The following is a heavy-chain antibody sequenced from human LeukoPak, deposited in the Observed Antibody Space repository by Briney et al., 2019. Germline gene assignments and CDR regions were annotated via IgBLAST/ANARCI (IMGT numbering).Heavy chain of an antibody. J-gene: IGHJ1*01. CDR3: ALLGAAGREYFQH. V-gene: IGHV3-23*01. Sequence: PGGSLRLSCAASGFTFSSYAMSWVRQAPGKGLEWVSAISGSGGSTYYADSVKGRFTISRDNSKNTLYLQMNSLRAEDTAVYYCALLGAAGREYFQHWGQGTLVSVAS. CDR1: GFTFSSYA. D-gene: IGHD6-13*01. CDR2: ISGSGGST.